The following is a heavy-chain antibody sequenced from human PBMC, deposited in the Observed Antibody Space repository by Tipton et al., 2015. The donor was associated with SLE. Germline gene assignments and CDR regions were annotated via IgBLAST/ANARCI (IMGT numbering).Heavy chain of an antibody. CDR3: AGTARWLQF. CDR1: GGSISSYY. D-gene: IGHD5-24*01. J-gene: IGHJ4*02. CDR2: IYYSGST. Sequence: TLSLTCTVSGGSISSYYWSWIRQPPGKGLEWIGYIYYSGSTNYNPSLKSRVTISVDTSKNQFSLKLSSVTAADTAVYYCAGTARWLQFWGQGTLATVSS. V-gene: IGHV4-59*01.